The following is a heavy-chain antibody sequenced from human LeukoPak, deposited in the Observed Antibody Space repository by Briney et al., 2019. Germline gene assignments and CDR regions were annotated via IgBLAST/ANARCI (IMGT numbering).Heavy chain of an antibody. CDR3: ARGLFDGFDY. Sequence: PGGSLRLSCLTSGFTLSTNAMSWVRQAPGKGLEWVSSISSSSSYIYYADSVKGRFTISRDNAKNSLYLQMNSLKAEDTAVFYCARGLFDGFDYWGQGTLVTVSS. D-gene: IGHD3-10*02. J-gene: IGHJ4*02. CDR1: GFTLSTNA. V-gene: IGHV3-21*04. CDR2: ISSSSSYI.